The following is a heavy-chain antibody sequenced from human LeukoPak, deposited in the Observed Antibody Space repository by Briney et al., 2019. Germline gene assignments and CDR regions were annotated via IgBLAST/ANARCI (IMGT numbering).Heavy chain of an antibody. CDR2: IYHSGST. CDR3: ARDRIYGSGTDHFDY. D-gene: IGHD3-10*01. V-gene: IGHV4-38-2*02. Sequence: PSETLSLTCAVSGYSIRSGYYWGWIRQPPGKGLEWIGSIYHSGSTYYNPSLRSRVTMSVDTSKNQFSLKLRSVTAADTAVYYCARDRIYGSGTDHFDYWGQGTLVTVSS. J-gene: IGHJ4*02. CDR1: GYSIRSGYY.